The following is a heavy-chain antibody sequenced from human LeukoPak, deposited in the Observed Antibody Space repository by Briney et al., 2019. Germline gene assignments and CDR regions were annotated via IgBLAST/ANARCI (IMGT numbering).Heavy chain of an antibody. CDR3: ARGIPHYYDSSGYYYYYYMDV. D-gene: IGHD3-22*01. Sequence: SVKVSCKASGGTFSSYAISWVRQAPGQGLEWMGGIIPIFGTANYAQKFQGRVTITTDESTSTAYMELSSLRSEDTAVYYCARGIPHYYDSSGYYYYYYMDVWGKGTTVTVSS. CDR2: IIPIFGTA. V-gene: IGHV1-69*05. CDR1: GGTFSSYA. J-gene: IGHJ6*03.